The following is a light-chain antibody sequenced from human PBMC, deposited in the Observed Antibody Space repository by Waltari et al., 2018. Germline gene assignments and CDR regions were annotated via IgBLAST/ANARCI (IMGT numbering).Light chain of an antibody. Sequence: EIVMTQSPATLSLSPGETATISCRTSQNVSSKLAWYQQKPGQAPRLLIYGASSRATGIPDRFNGSGSGTDFTLTISSLEPEDFAVYYCQETSNLWTFGQGTKVEIK. CDR3: QETSNLWT. V-gene: IGKV3-11*01. CDR1: QNVSSK. CDR2: GAS. J-gene: IGKJ1*01.